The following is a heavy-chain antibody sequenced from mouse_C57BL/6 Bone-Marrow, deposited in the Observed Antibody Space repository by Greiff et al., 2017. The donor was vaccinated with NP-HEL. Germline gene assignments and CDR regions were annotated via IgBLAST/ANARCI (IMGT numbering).Heavy chain of an antibody. V-gene: IGHV14-4*01. Sequence: VQLQQSGAELVRPGASVKLSCTASGFNFKDDYMHWVKQRPEQGLEWIGWIDPENGDTEYASKFQGKATITAETSSNTAYLQLSSLTSEATAVYYCTAICVYGDYWGRGTALTVSS. J-gene: IGHJ2*01. CDR3: TAICVYGDY. CDR1: GFNFKDDY. CDR2: IDPENGDT. D-gene: IGHD1-1*01.